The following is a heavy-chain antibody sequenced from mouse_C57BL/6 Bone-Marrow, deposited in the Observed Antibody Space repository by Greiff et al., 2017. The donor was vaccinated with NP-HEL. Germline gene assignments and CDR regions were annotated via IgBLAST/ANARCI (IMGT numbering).Heavy chain of an antibody. CDR1: EYEFPSHD. D-gene: IGHD2-3*01. CDR3: ARNYDGDYYAMDY. V-gene: IGHV5-2*01. J-gene: IGHJ4*01. CDR2: INSDGGST. Sequence: EVQWVESGGGLVQPGESLKLSCESNEYEFPSHDMSWVRKTPEKRLELVAAINSDGGSTYYTDPMERRFIISRDNTKKTLYLQMISLMSEDTALYYCARNYDGDYYAMDYWGQGTSVTVSS.